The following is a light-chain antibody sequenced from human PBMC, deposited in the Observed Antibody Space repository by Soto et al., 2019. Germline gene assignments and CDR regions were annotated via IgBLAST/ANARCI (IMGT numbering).Light chain of an antibody. CDR3: QQYNGYSSWT. CDR2: DAS. V-gene: IGKV1-5*01. Sequence: DIQMTQSPSTLSASVGDRVTITCRASQSISIWLAWYQQKPGKAPKVLIFDASRLESGVPSRFSGSGSWTEFTLTISSLQPDDFATYYCQQYNGYSSWTFGQGTKVEIK. J-gene: IGKJ1*01. CDR1: QSISIW.